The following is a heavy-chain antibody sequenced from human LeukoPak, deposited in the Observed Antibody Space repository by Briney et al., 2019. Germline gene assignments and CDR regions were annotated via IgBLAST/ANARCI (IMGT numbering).Heavy chain of an antibody. D-gene: IGHD2-15*01. J-gene: IGHJ4*02. CDR3: ARTYGSGSLDY. Sequence: GGSLRLSCVASGFTFSSYWMSWVRQAPGKGLEWVANIKQDGSEKYYVNSVQGRFTISRDNAKNSIYLQMNGLTAEDTAVYYCARTYGSGSLDYGGQGTLVTVSS. V-gene: IGHV3-7*01. CDR1: GFTFSSYW. CDR2: IKQDGSEK.